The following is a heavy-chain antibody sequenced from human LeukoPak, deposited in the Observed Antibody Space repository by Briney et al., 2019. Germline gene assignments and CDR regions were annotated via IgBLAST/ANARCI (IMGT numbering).Heavy chain of an antibody. D-gene: IGHD3-10*02. CDR3: ARVFGSSYYFDY. J-gene: IGHJ4*02. V-gene: IGHV4-30-2*01. Sequence: SETLSLTCTVSGGSISSGGYYWSWIRQPPGKGLEWIGYIYHSGSTYYNPSLKSRVTISVDRSKNQFSLKLSSVTAADTAVYYCARVFGSSYYFDYWGQGTLVTVSS. CDR2: IYHSGST. CDR1: GGSISSGGYY.